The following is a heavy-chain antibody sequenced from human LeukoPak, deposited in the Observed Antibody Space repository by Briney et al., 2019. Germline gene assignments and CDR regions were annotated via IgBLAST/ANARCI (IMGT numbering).Heavy chain of an antibody. CDR2: ILYDGSNK. CDR1: GFTLSSYA. D-gene: IGHD2-21*02. J-gene: IGHJ3*02. Sequence: GGSLRLSCAASGFTLSSYAMHWVRQAPGKGLEWVAVILYDGSNKYYADSVKGRFTISRDNSKNTLYLHMNSLRAEDTAVYYCASELAYCGGDCSSAFDIWGQGTMVTVSS. CDR3: ASELAYCGGDCSSAFDI. V-gene: IGHV3-30*04.